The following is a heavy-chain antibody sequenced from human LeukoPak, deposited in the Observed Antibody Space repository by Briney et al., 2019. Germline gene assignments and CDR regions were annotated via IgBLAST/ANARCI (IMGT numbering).Heavy chain of an antibody. D-gene: IGHD5-12*01. CDR2: IIGSSGDT. Sequence: PGGSLRLSCAASGFRFSNFAMSWVRQAPGKGLEWVSLIIGSSGDTLYADSVKGRLTISRDISKNRLYLQMNSLRAEDTALYYCAKGAYDYIEMGYFDDLGQGTLVTVSS. CDR1: GFRFSNFA. CDR3: AKGAYDYIEMGYFDD. V-gene: IGHV3-23*01. J-gene: IGHJ4*02.